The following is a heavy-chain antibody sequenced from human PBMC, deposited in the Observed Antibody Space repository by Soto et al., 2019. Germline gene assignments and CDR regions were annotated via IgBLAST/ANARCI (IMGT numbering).Heavy chain of an antibody. Sequence: GSLLLSCLASGFTFSDYYMTWICQAAGKGLEWVSYISSSSSYTNYADSVKGRFTISRDNAKNSLYLQVNSLRAEDTAVYYCARSRGSNNPIYYGMDVWGQGTKVTVYS. CDR2: ISSSSSYT. J-gene: IGHJ6*02. CDR1: GFTFSDYY. D-gene: IGHD4-4*01. V-gene: IGHV3-11*06. CDR3: ARSRGSNNPIYYGMDV.